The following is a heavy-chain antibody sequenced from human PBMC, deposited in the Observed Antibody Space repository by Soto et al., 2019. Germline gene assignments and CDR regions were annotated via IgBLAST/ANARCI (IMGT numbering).Heavy chain of an antibody. V-gene: IGHV3-23*01. CDR1: GFTFSSYA. J-gene: IGHJ3*02. Sequence: GGSLRLSCAASGFTFSSYAMSWVRQAPGKGLEWVSAISGSGGSTYYADSVKGRFTISRDNSKNTLYLQMNSLRAEDTAVYYCAKDLIGPTRGAVVNAFDIWGQGTMVTVSS. CDR3: AKDLIGPTRGAVVNAFDI. CDR2: ISGSGGST. D-gene: IGHD6-19*01.